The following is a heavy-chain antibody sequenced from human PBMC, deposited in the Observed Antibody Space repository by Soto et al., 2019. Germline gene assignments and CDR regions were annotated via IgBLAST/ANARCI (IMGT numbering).Heavy chain of an antibody. CDR2: IITILGIA. J-gene: IGHJ6*03. CDR3: AREPGIAVAGTAATHYYYYYMDV. D-gene: IGHD6-19*01. CDR1: GGTFSSYT. Sequence: EASVKVSCKASGGTFSSYTISWVRQAPGQGLEWMGKIITILGIANYAQKFQGRVTITADKSTSTAYMELSSLRSEDTAVYYCAREPGIAVAGTAATHYYYYYMDVWGKGTTVTVSS. V-gene: IGHV1-69*04.